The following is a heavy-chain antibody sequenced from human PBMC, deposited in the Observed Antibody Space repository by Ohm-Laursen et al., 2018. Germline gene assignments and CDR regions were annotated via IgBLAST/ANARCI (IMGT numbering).Heavy chain of an antibody. Sequence: GTLSLTCTVSGGSISSYYWSWIRQPAGKGLEWIGLIYTTGSTYYNPSLKSRVTISVDTSKNQFSLKLSSVTAADTAVYYCARPDSDYYGMDVWGQGTTVTVSS. V-gene: IGHV4-4*07. D-gene: IGHD2-21*01. J-gene: IGHJ6*02. CDR3: ARPDSDYYGMDV. CDR2: IYTTGST. CDR1: GGSISSYY.